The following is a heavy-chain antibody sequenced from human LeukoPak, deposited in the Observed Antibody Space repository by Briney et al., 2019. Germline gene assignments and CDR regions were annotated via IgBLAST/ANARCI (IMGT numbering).Heavy chain of an antibody. J-gene: IGHJ4*02. CDR1: GYTFTSYY. CDR2: INPSGGST. Sequence: ASVKVSCKASGYTFTSYYMHWVRQAPGHGLEWLGIINPSGGSTSYAQKFPGRVTMTRDMSTSTVYMELSSLRAEDTAVYYCARGWFGEADLDYWGQGTLVTVSS. CDR3: ARGWFGEADLDY. D-gene: IGHD3-10*01. V-gene: IGHV1-46*01.